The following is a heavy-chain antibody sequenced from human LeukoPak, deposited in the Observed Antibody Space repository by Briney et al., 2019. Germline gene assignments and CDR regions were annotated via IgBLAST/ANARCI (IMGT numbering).Heavy chain of an antibody. D-gene: IGHD3-22*01. Sequence: SGPTLVKPTQTLTLTCTFSGFSLSTSRVGVGWIRQPPGKALEWLSLIYWDDDKRYSPSLKSRLTITKDTSQNQVVLTMTNMDPVDTATYYCARSRITMIVDAFDIWGQGTMVTVSS. CDR3: ARSRITMIVDAFDI. CDR1: GFSLSTSRVG. J-gene: IGHJ3*02. V-gene: IGHV2-5*02. CDR2: IYWDDDK.